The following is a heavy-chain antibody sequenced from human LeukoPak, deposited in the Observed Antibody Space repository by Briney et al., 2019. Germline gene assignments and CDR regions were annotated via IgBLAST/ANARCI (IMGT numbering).Heavy chain of an antibody. V-gene: IGHV3-66*01. D-gene: IGHD4-11*01. CDR2: IYSGGST. Sequence: GGSLRLSCAASGFTVSSNYMSWVRQAPGKGLEWVSVIYSGGSTYYADSVKGRFTISRDNSKNTLYLQMNSLRAEDTAVYYCAKDLSTVTTGPFDYWGQGTLVTVSS. J-gene: IGHJ4*02. CDR3: AKDLSTVTTGPFDY. CDR1: GFTVSSNY.